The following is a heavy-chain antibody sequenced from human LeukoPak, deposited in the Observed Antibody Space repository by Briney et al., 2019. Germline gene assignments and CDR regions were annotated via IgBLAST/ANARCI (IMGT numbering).Heavy chain of an antibody. J-gene: IGHJ4*02. V-gene: IGHV4-59*01. CDR1: GGSISSDH. CDR2: IYYSGRT. Sequence: SETLSLTCSVSGGSISSDHWNWIRQTPGKGLEWIGCIYYSGRTYYNPSLKSRVTISVDMSKSQFSLRLTSVTAADTAVYYCAREGGPYRPLDYSGQGTLVTVAS. CDR3: AREGGPYRPLDY.